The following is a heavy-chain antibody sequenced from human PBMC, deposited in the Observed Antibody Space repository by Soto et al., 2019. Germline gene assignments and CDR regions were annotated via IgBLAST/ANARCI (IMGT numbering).Heavy chain of an antibody. CDR3: AKVNRGLVPTLGRGFDS. D-gene: IGHD3-3*01. CDR1: GFNHCVIAYA. CDR2: ISAIGGST. J-gene: IGHJ4*02. V-gene: IGHV3-23*01. Sequence: GGSLRLSCVGAGFNHCVIAYAMSWVRQAPGKGLEWVAGISAIGGSTYYVDSVKGRFTISRDNSKDTLYLQMSSLRGEDAAVYFCAKVNRGLVPTLGRGFDSWGRGPLVTVSS.